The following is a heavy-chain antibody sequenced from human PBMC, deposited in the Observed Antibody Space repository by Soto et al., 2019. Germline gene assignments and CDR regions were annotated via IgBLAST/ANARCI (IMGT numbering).Heavy chain of an antibody. Sequence: QVQLVQSGAEVKKPGSSVKVSFKASGGTFSSYAISWVRQAPGQGLEWMGGIIPIFGTANYAQKFQGRVTITADESTSTAYMELSSLRSEDTAVYYCARASRQLLWSGWFDPWGQGTLVTVSS. J-gene: IGHJ5*02. CDR1: GGTFSSYA. CDR2: IIPIFGTA. V-gene: IGHV1-69*01. D-gene: IGHD2-2*01. CDR3: ARASRQLLWSGWFDP.